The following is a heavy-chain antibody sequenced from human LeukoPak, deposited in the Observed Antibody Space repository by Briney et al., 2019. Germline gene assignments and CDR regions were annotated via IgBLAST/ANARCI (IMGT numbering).Heavy chain of an antibody. CDR2: ISSSSSCI. J-gene: IGHJ4*02. Sequence: EWVSSISSSSSCIYYADSVKGRFTISRDNAKNSLYLQMNSLRAEDTAVYYCARARMTTPDYWGQGTLVTVSS. V-gene: IGHV3-21*01. CDR3: ARARMTTPDY. D-gene: IGHD4-17*01.